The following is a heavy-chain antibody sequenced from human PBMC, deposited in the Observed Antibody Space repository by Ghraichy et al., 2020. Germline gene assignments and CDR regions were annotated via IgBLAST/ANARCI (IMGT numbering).Heavy chain of an antibody. J-gene: IGHJ4*02. D-gene: IGHD4-17*01. CDR2: IKSKTDGGTT. CDR1: GFTLRNAW. CDR3: TRDLGGSVTTPFDY. V-gene: IGHV3-15*01. Sequence: GGSLRLSCAASGFTLRNAWMSWVRQAPGKGLEWVGRIKSKTDGGTTDYAAPVKGRFTISRDDSKNTLYLQMNSLKTEDTAVYYCTRDLGGSVTTPFDYWGQGTLVTVSS.